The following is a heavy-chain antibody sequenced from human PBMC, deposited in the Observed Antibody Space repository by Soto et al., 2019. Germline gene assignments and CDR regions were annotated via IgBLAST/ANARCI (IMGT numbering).Heavy chain of an antibody. CDR2: VRSKAYGGTT. D-gene: IGHD6-13*01. V-gene: IGHV3-49*03. CDR3: ARYPYTSRYSYYGMDV. CDR1: GFTFGDYA. J-gene: IGHJ6*02. Sequence: GGSLRLSCTTSGFTFGDYAMSWFRQAPGKGLEWVGVVRSKAYGGTTDYAASVKGRFDISRDDSKSIAYLQMNSVTTEDTAVYFCARYPYTSRYSYYGMDVWGHGTTVTVSS.